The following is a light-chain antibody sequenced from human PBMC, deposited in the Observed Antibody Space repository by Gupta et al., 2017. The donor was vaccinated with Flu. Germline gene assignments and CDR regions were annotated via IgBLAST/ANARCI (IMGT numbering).Light chain of an antibody. V-gene: IGLV3-1*01. CDR1: KLGEKY. Sequence: SYELTQPPSVSVSPGQTASITCSGDKLGEKYACWYQQRPGQSPVLVLYQDTMRPSGIPERFSGSNSGNTATLTISGTQAMDEADYYCRSWGSSNTVVLGGGTKLTVL. CDR3: RSWGSSNTVV. CDR2: QDT. J-gene: IGLJ2*01.